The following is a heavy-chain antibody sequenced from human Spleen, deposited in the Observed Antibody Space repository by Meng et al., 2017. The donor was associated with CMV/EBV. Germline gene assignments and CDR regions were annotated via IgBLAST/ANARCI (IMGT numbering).Heavy chain of an antibody. CDR1: GFTFSSYW. CDR3: AKDSGFDP. CDR2: ISGSGGST. Sequence: GESLKISCAASGFTFSSYWMSWVRQAPGKGLEWVSAISGSGGSTYYADSVKGRFTISRDNSKNTLYLQMKSLRAEDTAVYYCAKDSGFDPWGQGTLVTVSS. V-gene: IGHV3-23*01. J-gene: IGHJ5*02.